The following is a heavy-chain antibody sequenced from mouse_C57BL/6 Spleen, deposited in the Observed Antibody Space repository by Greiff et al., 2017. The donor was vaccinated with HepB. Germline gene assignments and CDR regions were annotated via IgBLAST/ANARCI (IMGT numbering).Heavy chain of an antibody. CDR1: GFTFSSYT. CDR2: ISGGGGNT. CDR3: ARHSNYGGAMDY. J-gene: IGHJ4*01. V-gene: IGHV5-9*01. Sequence: EVQLVESGGGLVKPGGSLKLSCAASGFTFSSYTMSWVRQTPEKRLEWVATISGGGGNTYYPDSVKGRFTISRDNAKNTLYLQMSSLRSEDTALYYCARHSNYGGAMDYWGQGTSVTVSS. D-gene: IGHD2-5*01.